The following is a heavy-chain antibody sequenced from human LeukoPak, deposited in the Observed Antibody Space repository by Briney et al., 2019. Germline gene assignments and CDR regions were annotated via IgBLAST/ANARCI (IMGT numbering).Heavy chain of an antibody. CDR3: ARTLLWFGERNFDY. V-gene: IGHV3-21*01. J-gene: IGHJ4*01. CDR1: GFTFSSYS. D-gene: IGHD3-10*01. CDR2: ISSSSSYT. Sequence: PGGSLRLSCAASGFTFSSYSMNWVRQAPGKGLEWVSSISSSSSYTYYADSVKGRFTISRDNAKNSLYLQMNSLRAEDTAVYYCARTLLWFGERNFDYWGQGTLVTVSS.